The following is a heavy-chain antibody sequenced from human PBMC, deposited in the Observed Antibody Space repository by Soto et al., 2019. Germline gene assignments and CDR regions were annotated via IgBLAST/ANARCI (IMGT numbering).Heavy chain of an antibody. CDR2: IYYSGST. D-gene: IGHD2-21*02. Sequence: QVQLQESGPGLVKPSETLSLTCTVSGGSISSYYWSWIGQPPGEGLKWFGDIYYSGSTNYNPSHKTRVTISVYTFKNQFSMKLSSVPAADTAVYYCARSDGSTIVRFNYYYSCGMDVWGQGTTVTVSS. CDR1: GGSISSYY. CDR3: ARSDGSTIVRFNYYYSCGMDV. J-gene: IGHJ6*02. V-gene: IGHV4-59*01.